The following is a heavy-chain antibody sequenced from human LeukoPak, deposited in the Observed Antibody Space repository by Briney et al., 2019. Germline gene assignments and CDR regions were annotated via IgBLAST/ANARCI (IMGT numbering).Heavy chain of an antibody. D-gene: IGHD3-16*01. CDR2: ISSSSSYI. CDR1: GFTFSIYS. V-gene: IGHV3-21*01. CDR3: ARGASMITFGGELDY. J-gene: IGHJ4*02. Sequence: GGSLRLSCAASGFTFSIYSMNWVRQAPGKGLEWVSSISSSSSYIYYADSVKGRFTISRDNSKNTLYLQMNSLRAEDTAVYYCARGASMITFGGELDYWGQGTLVTVSS.